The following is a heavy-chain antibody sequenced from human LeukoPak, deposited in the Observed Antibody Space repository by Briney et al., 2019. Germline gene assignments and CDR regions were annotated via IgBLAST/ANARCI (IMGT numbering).Heavy chain of an antibody. CDR1: GFTFSSYA. J-gene: IGHJ4*02. D-gene: IGHD1-26*01. V-gene: IGHV3-23*01. CDR2: ISGSGGST. Sequence: GGSLRLSCAASGFTFSSYAMNWVRQAPGKGLEWVSGISGSGGSTYYADSVKGRFTISRDNSKNTNTLYLQMNSLRAEDTAVYYCARVKEGAAYFDYWGQGTLVTVSS. CDR3: ARVKEGAAYFDY.